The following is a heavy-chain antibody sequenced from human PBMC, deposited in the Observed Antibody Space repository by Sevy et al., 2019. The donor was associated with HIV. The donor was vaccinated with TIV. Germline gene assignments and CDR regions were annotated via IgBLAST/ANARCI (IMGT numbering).Heavy chain of an antibody. CDR1: GGSIASSTYY. J-gene: IGHJ4*02. CDR2: IYHTGKT. CDR3: AGQSQRGKVAVPAQAHFFDY. Sequence: SETLSLTCTVSGGSIASSTYYWAWIRQPPGKGLEWIGSIYHTGKTYYSPSLESRLTISADTSKDQFSLRLTSVAAADTAVYYWAGQSQRGKVAVPAQAHFFDYWGQGTLVTVSS. D-gene: IGHD2-21*02. V-gene: IGHV4-39*01.